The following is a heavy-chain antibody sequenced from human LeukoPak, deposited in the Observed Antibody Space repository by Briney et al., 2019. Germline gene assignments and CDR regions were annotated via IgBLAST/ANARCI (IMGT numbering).Heavy chain of an antibody. Sequence: GGSLRLSCAASGFTFSSYAMRWVRQAPGKGLEWVSAISGSGGSTYYADSVKGRFTISRDNSKDTLYLQMNSLRAEDTAVYYCAKDGGYSYGSPQDYWGQGTLVTVSS. CDR3: AKDGGYSYGSPQDY. CDR1: GFTFSSYA. V-gene: IGHV3-23*01. CDR2: ISGSGGST. J-gene: IGHJ4*02. D-gene: IGHD5-18*01.